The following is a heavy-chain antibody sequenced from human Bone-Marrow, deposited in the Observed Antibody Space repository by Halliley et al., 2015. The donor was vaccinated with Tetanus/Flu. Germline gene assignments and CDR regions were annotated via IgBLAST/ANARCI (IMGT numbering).Heavy chain of an antibody. V-gene: IGHV3-64D*09. CDR2: IGANGGTT. D-gene: IGHD6-6*01. CDR3: LVGGRYSSSSGLGV. Sequence: SLRLSCSGSGFIFSNYGVQWVRQAPGKGLEFVSAIGANGGTTYYTDPVKGRFTISRDNSENTVYLQMSNLKVEDTAVYYCLVGGRYSSSSGLGVWGQGTTVPVSS. CDR1: GFIFSNYG. J-gene: IGHJ6*02.